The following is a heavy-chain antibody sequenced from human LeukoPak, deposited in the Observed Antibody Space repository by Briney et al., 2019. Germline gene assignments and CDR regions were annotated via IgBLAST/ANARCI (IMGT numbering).Heavy chain of an antibody. J-gene: IGHJ6*02. Sequence: SGGSLRLSCEASGFSVSNYYMVWVRQPPGKGLECISYIPNDDSVIYYADSVRGRLSVSRDSAKNSLSLQLNSLRAEDTAVYYCAFGSGSRYPARSRYYYYGMDVWGQGTTVTVSS. CDR3: AFGSGSRYPARSRYYYYGMDV. D-gene: IGHD3-10*01. CDR2: IPNDDSVI. CDR1: GFSVSNYY. V-gene: IGHV3-11*01.